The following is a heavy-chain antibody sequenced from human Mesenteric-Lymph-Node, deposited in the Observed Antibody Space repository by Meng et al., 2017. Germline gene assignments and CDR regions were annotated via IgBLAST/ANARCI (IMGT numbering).Heavy chain of an antibody. CDR2: ISGSGGST. Sequence: GGSLRLSCAASGFTFSHYAMSWVRQAPGKGLEWVSGISGSGGSTYYADSVKGRFTISRDNSKNTLFLQMNSLRAEDTAVYYCAKFPYAVVTPKSYFDYWGQGSLVTVSS. CDR1: GFTFSHYA. V-gene: IGHV3-23*01. J-gene: IGHJ4*02. CDR3: AKFPYAVVTPKSYFDY. D-gene: IGHD4-23*01.